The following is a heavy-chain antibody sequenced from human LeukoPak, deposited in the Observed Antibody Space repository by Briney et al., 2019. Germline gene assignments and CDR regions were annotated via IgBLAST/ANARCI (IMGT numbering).Heavy chain of an antibody. J-gene: IGHJ4*02. V-gene: IGHV3-33*01. CDR2: IWYDGSNK. CDR3: ASSYCSSTSCYDLDY. CDR1: GFTFSSYG. D-gene: IGHD2-2*01. Sequence: GGSLRLSCAASGFTFSSYGMHWVRQAPGKGLDWVAVIWYDGSNKYYADSVKGRFTISRDNSKNTLYLQMNSLRAEDTAVYYCASSYCSSTSCYDLDYWGQGTLVTVSS.